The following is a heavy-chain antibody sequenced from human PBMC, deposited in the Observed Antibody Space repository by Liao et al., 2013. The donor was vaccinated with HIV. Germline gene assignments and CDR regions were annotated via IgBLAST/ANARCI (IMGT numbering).Heavy chain of an antibody. CDR2: INHSGST. V-gene: IGHV4-34*01. CDR3: ARVKGYYYYYYMDV. J-gene: IGHJ6*03. Sequence: QVQLQESGPGLLKPSETLSLTCAVYGGSFSGYYWSWIRQPPGKGLEWIGEINHSGSTNYNPSLKSRVTISVDTSKNQFSLKLSSVTAADTAVYYCARVKGYYYYYYMDVWGKGTTVTVSS. CDR1: GGSFSGYY.